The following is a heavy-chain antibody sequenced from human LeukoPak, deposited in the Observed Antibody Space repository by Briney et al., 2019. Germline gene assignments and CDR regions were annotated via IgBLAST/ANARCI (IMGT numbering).Heavy chain of an antibody. Sequence: ASLKVSCKASGYTFTSYGISWVRQAPGQGLEWMGWISAYNGNTNHAQKLQGRVTMNTDPSTSTAYMELRSLRSADTAVSYCARQGRFGAPNYYYSGMDVWGQGTTVTVSS. J-gene: IGHJ6*02. CDR3: ARQGRFGAPNYYYSGMDV. D-gene: IGHD3-10*01. CDR2: ISAYNGNT. CDR1: GYTFTSYG. V-gene: IGHV1-18*01.